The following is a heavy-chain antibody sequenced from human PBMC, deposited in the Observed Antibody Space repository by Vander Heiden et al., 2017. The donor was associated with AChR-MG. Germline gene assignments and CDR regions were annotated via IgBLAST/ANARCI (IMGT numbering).Heavy chain of an antibody. J-gene: IGHJ4*02. D-gene: IGHD3-10*01. CDR1: GFTFSSYA. CDR3: AKSGRGVRLGFDY. Sequence: EVQLLESGGGLVQPGGSLRLSCAASGFTFSSYAMSWVRQAPGKGLEWVSAISGSGGSTYYADAVKGRFTISRDNSKNTLYLQMNRMRAEDTAVYYCAKSGRGVRLGFDYWGQGTLVTVSS. V-gene: IGHV3-23*01. CDR2: ISGSGGST.